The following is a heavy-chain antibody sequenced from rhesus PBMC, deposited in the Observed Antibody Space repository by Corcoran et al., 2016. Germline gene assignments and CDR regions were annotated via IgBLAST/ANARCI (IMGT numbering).Heavy chain of an antibody. CDR1: GGPISSSY. J-gene: IGHJ4*01. CDR2: IYGSGSRT. V-gene: IGHV4-169*02. CDR3: ASGDYYGGY. Sequence: QLQLQESGPGLVKPSETLSVTCAVSGGPISSSYWSGIRQAPGKGLGWIGYIYGSGSRTNYNPSLRIRVTLSVDTSKNQLSLKLSSVTAADTAVYYCASGDYYGGYWGQGVLVTVSS. D-gene: IGHD3-22*01.